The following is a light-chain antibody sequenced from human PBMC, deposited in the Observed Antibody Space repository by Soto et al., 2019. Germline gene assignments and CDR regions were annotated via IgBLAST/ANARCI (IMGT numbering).Light chain of an antibody. V-gene: IGKV1-9*01. CDR3: QRLSDYPIT. CDR2: AAS. Sequence: DIQLTQSPSFLSASVGDRVTITCRASQGISSYLAWYQQKPGKAPKFLIYAASPLQSGVPSRFSGSGSGTEFTLTIRSLQPEDFAPYYCQRLSDYPITFGQGTRLEIK. CDR1: QGISSY. J-gene: IGKJ5*01.